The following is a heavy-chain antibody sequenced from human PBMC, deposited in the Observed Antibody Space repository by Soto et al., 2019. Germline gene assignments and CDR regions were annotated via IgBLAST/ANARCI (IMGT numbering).Heavy chain of an antibody. CDR2: IWYDGSNK. J-gene: IGHJ6*02. CDR1: GFTFSSYG. D-gene: IGHD6-13*01. CDR3: ARIKGIGYYYGMDV. Sequence: QVQLVESGGGVVQPGRSLRLSCAASGFTFSSYGMHWVRQAPGKGLEWVAVIWYDGSNKYYADSVKGRFTISRDNSKNTLYLQMNSLRAEDTAVYYCARIKGIGYYYGMDVWGQGTTVTVSS. V-gene: IGHV3-33*01.